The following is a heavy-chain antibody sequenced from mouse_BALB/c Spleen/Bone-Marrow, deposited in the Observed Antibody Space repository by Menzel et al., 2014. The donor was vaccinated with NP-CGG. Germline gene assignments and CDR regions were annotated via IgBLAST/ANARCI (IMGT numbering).Heavy chain of an antibody. J-gene: IGHJ3*01. V-gene: IGHV5-6-3*01. D-gene: IGHD2-4*01. Sequence: XQLQESGGGLVQPGGSLKLSCAASGFTFSNYGMSWVRQTPDKRLEMIATVNVNGDRTYHPDSVKGRFTISRDNAKNTLSLQMSSLKSEDTAMYYCARGYDYSSWFAYWGQGTLVTVSA. CDR3: ARGYDYSSWFAY. CDR1: GFTFSNYG. CDR2: VNVNGDRT.